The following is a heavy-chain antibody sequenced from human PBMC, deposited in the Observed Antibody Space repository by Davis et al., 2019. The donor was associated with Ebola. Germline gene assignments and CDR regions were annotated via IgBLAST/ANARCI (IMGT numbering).Heavy chain of an antibody. CDR1: GYTFATYD. Sequence: SVTVSRKASGYTFATYDVFWVRQAVGQGLEWMGWMNPNNGNTGYAQKFQGRVTMTMNTSISTAYMDVSSLRSDDTAVYYCARDSRPDGMDVWGQGTTVTVSS. V-gene: IGHV1-8*01. CDR2: MNPNNGNT. CDR3: ARDSRPDGMDV. D-gene: IGHD2-15*01. J-gene: IGHJ6*02.